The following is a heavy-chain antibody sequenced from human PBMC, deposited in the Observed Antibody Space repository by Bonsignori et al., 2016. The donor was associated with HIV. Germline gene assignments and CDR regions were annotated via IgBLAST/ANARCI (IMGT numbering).Heavy chain of an antibody. V-gene: IGHV3-21*01. CDR2: ISWNSNFI. CDR3: GRGEVGGGDNDY. D-gene: IGHD2-21*01. Sequence: WIRQPPGKGLEWVSSISWNSNFIKYADSVRGRFTVSRDNAANSLYLQMNGLRGDDTAIYYCGRGEVGGGDNDYWGQGTLVTVSS. J-gene: IGHJ4*02.